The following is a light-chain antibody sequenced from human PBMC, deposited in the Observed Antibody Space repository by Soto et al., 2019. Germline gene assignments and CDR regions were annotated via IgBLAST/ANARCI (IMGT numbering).Light chain of an antibody. CDR1: QGIRHD. CDR2: AAS. CDR3: LQDYTYPRT. Sequence: AIEMTQSPSSLSVSVGDRVTITCQASQGIRHDLGWYQQKPGKAPELLIYAASILQSGVPSRFSGSGSGTDCTLTITSLQPEDFAIYYCLQDYTYPRTFGGGTKVDIK. J-gene: IGKJ4*01. V-gene: IGKV1-6*01.